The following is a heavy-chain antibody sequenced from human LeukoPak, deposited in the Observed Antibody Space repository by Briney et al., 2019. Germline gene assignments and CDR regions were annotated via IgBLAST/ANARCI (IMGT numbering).Heavy chain of an antibody. Sequence: SETLSLTCTVSGGSIRTSYWSWIRQPPGKGLEWIGYIYYSGSTNYNPSLKSRVTISVDTSKNQFSLKLSSVTAADTAVYYCARVPYSSSWYGYGWLDPWGQGTLVTVSS. CDR2: IYYSGST. V-gene: IGHV4-59*01. CDR3: ARVPYSSSWYGYGWLDP. CDR1: GGSIRTSY. D-gene: IGHD6-13*01. J-gene: IGHJ5*02.